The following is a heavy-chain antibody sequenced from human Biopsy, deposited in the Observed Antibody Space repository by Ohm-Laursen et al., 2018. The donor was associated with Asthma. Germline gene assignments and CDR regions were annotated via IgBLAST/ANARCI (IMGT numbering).Heavy chain of an antibody. D-gene: IGHD6-13*01. Sequence: SETLSLTCSLSSGSGGYMRSGNYYWGWIRQPPGKGLEWIGSIYYSGTTYYNPSLESRVTVSADTPKNQFSLKLTSVPAADTAVYYCVRGSSSWHHGPFHYYYGLDAWGQGTTATVSS. CDR3: VRGSSSWHHGPFHYYYGLDA. CDR1: SGSGGYMRSGNYY. J-gene: IGHJ6*02. CDR2: IYYSGTT. V-gene: IGHV4-39*01.